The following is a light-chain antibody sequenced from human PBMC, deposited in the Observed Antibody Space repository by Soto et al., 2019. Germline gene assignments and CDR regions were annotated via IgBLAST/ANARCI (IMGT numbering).Light chain of an antibody. V-gene: IGKV4-1*01. J-gene: IGKJ3*01. CDR1: QSVLYSSNNKNY. CDR3: QQYYNTPEVT. Sequence: DIVITQSPDSLAVSLGERATINCKSSQSVLYSSNNKNYLAWYKQKPGQPPQLLIYWASTRESGVPDRFSGSGSVTRFTLTISSLQAEDVAVYYCQQYYNTPEVTLGPGTKVDIK. CDR2: WAS.